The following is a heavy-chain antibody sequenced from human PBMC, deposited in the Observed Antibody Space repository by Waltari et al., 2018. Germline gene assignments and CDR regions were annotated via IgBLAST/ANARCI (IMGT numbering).Heavy chain of an antibody. CDR1: GGSISSSSYY. D-gene: IGHD6-6*01. CDR2: IYYSGST. J-gene: IGHJ6*02. V-gene: IGHV4-39*07. Sequence: QLQLKESGPGLVKPSETLSLTCTVSGGSISSSSYYWGWIRQPPGKGLEWIGSIYYSGSTYYNPSLKSRVTISVDTSKNQFSLKLSSVTAADTAVYYCARVKAARSDYYYGMDVWGQGTTVTVSS. CDR3: ARVKAARSDYYYGMDV.